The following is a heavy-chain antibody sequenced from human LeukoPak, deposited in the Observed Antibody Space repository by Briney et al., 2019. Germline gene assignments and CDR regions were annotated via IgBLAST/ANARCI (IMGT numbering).Heavy chain of an antibody. CDR3: ARRMIVVVTHDAFDI. Sequence: SETLSLTRAVYGGSFSGYYWSWIRQPPGKGLEWIGEINHSGSTNYNPSLKSRVTISVDTSKNQFSLTLSSVTAADTAVYYCARRMIVVVTHDAFDIWGQGTMVTVSS. J-gene: IGHJ3*02. V-gene: IGHV4-34*01. D-gene: IGHD3-22*01. CDR2: INHSGST. CDR1: GGSFSGYY.